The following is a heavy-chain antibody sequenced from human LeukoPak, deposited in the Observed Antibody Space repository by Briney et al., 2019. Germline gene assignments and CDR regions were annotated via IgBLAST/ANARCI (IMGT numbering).Heavy chain of an antibody. CDR1: GYTFTSHD. V-gene: IGHV1-8*03. J-gene: IGHJ6*03. CDR2: MNPNSGNT. Sequence: ASVKVSCKASGYTFTSHDINWVRQATGQGLEWMGWMNPNSGNTGYAQKFQGRVTITRNTSISTAYMELSSLRSEDTAVYYCARAGTVTTEFDYYYYYYMDVWGKGTTVTVSS. CDR3: ARAGTVTTEFDYYYYYYMDV. D-gene: IGHD4-17*01.